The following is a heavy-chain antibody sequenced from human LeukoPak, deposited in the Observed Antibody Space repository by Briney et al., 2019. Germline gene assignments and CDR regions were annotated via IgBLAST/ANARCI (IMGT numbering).Heavy chain of an antibody. Sequence: KPSETLSLTCTVSGGSISSTSYYWGWIRQPPGKGLEWIGSLYYSGSTYYNPSLKSRVTISVDTSKNQFSLRLSSVTATDTAVYYCARRGYCRSTSCYEYWFDPWGQGTLVTVSS. V-gene: IGHV4-39*01. D-gene: IGHD2-2*01. J-gene: IGHJ5*02. CDR3: ARRGYCRSTSCYEYWFDP. CDR1: GGSISSTSYY. CDR2: LYYSGST.